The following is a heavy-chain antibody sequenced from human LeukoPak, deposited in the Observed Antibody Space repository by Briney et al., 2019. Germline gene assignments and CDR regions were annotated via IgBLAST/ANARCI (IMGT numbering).Heavy chain of an antibody. CDR3: ARVNRFLAKRELLRLGYYYGMDV. CDR2: IIPIFGTA. V-gene: IGHV1-69*13. D-gene: IGHD1-26*01. J-gene: IGHJ6*02. Sequence: ASVKVSCKASGGTFSSYAISWVRQAPGQGLEWIGGIIPIFGTANYAQKFQGRVTITADESTSTAYMELSSLRSEDTAVYYCARVNRFLAKRELLRLGYYYGMDVWGQGTTVTVSS. CDR1: GGTFSSYA.